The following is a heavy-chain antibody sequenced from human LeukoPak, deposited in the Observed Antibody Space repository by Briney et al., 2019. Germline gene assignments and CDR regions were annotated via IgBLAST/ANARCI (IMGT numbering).Heavy chain of an antibody. CDR1: GRSISSGSYY. D-gene: IGHD3-10*01. J-gene: IGHJ4*02. Sequence: TLSLTCTVSGRSISSGSYYWSWIRQPGGKGLEWIGRIYTSGSTNYNPSLKSRVTISVDTSKNQFSLKLSSVTAADTAVYYCARAVTMVRGGGIDYWGQGTLVTVSS. CDR3: ARAVTMVRGGGIDY. CDR2: IYTSGST. V-gene: IGHV4-61*02.